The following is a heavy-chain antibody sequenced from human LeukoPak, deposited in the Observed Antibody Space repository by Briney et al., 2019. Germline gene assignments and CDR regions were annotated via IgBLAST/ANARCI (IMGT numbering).Heavy chain of an antibody. CDR1: GGSISSYY. CDR3: ARDSSSWYYFDY. J-gene: IGHJ4*02. CDR2: IFTSGST. D-gene: IGHD6-13*01. Sequence: SETLSLTNNVAGGSISSYYWGWIRQPAWNGLEWIGRIFTSGSTNYNPSLKSRVTMSLDTSKNQFSLKLSSVTAADTAVYYCARDSSSWYYFDYWGQGTLVTVSS. V-gene: IGHV4-4*07.